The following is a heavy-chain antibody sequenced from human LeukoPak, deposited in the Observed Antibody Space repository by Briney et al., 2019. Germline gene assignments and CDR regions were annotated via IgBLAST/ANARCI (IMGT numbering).Heavy chain of an antibody. D-gene: IGHD2-21*01. CDR2: INPNSGGT. CDR1: GYSFTDYY. Sequence: ASVKVSCKTSGYSFTDYYMHWVRQAPGQGLEWMGWINPNSGGTSSAQKFQGRVTMTRDTSISTVCMEVSWLTSDDTAIYYCARADRLHGGPYLIGPWGQGTLVTVSS. J-gene: IGHJ5*02. CDR3: ARADRLHGGPYLIGP. V-gene: IGHV1-2*02.